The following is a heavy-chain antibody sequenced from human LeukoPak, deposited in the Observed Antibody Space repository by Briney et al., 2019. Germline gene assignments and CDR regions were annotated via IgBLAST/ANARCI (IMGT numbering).Heavy chain of an antibody. Sequence: SQTLSLTCAVSGGSISSGGYSWSWIRQPPGKGLEWIGYIYHSGSTYYNPSLKSRVTISVDRSQNQFSLKLSSVTAADTAVYFCATRKGRTGCFDHWGQGTLVT. CDR1: GGSISSGGYS. CDR2: IYHSGST. J-gene: IGHJ4*02. D-gene: IGHD1-14*01. V-gene: IGHV4-30-2*01. CDR3: ATRKGRTGCFDH.